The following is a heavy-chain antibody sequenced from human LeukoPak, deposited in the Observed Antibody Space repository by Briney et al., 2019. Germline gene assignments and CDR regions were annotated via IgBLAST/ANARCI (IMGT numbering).Heavy chain of an antibody. CDR3: TTNVD. Sequence: GGSLRLSCVAPGFTFSNAWMSWVRQAPGKGLEWVGHIKSKTDGGTTDYAAPVKGRFTISRDDSKNTLYLQMNSLKTEDTAVYYCTTNVDWGQGTLVTVSS. CDR2: IKSKTDGGTT. V-gene: IGHV3-15*01. CDR1: GFTFSNAW. J-gene: IGHJ4*02. D-gene: IGHD2-21*01.